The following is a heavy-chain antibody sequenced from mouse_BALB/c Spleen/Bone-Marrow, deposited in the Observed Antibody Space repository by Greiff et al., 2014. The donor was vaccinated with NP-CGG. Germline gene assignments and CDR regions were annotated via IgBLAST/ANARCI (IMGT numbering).Heavy chain of an antibody. D-gene: IGHD1-1*01. Sequence: EVKLMESGAELVKPGASVKLSCTASGFNIKDTYMHWVKQRPEQGLEWIGRIDPANGNTKYDPKFQGKATITADKSSNTAYLQLSSLTSEDISVYYRAAYYYGSSQFAYWGQGTLVTVSA. CDR3: AAYYYGSSQFAY. CDR1: GFNIKDTY. V-gene: IGHV14-3*02. J-gene: IGHJ3*01. CDR2: IDPANGNT.